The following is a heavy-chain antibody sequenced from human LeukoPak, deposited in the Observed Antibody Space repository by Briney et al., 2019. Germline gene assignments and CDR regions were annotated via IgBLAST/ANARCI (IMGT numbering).Heavy chain of an antibody. CDR3: ARVHSSGWFTTSSYYGMDV. CDR2: INHSGST. Sequence: SETLSLTCTVSGGSISSSSYYRGWIRQPPGKGLEWIGEINHSGSTNYNPSLKSRVTISVDTSKNQFSLKLSSVTAADTAVYYCARVHSSGWFTTSSYYGMDVWGQGTTVTVSS. CDR1: GGSISSSSYY. D-gene: IGHD6-19*01. V-gene: IGHV4-39*07. J-gene: IGHJ6*02.